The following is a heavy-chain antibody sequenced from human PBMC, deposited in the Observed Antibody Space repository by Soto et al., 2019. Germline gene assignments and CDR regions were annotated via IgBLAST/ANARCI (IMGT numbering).Heavy chain of an antibody. CDR1: GHTFTSYY. CDR3: AGDLGAERFDC. Sequence: QVQLVQSGAEVKKPGASVKVSCKSSGHTFTSYYMHWVRQAPGQGREWMGIIYPSGHVTKYAQEFQGRVTMTRDTSTSKVYMELSSLRSEDTAMYFCAGDLGAERFDCWGQGTLVTVSS. J-gene: IGHJ4*02. CDR2: IYPSGHVT. V-gene: IGHV1-46*01. D-gene: IGHD1-26*01.